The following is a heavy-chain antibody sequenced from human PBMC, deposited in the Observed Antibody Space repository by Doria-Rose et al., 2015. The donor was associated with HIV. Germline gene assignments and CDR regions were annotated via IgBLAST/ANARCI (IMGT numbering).Heavy chain of an antibody. D-gene: IGHD6-6*01. CDR1: GFTFSNAW. J-gene: IGHJ3*01. CDR3: TTDRLSPS. V-gene: IGHV3-15*07. Sequence: GGGLVKPGGSLRLSCAASGFTFSNAWMNWVHQAPGKGLEWVGRIKSKPDGGTTEYAAPVKGRFSISRDDSKNTLSLQVNILKTEDTAVYYCTTDRLSPSWGQGTMVTVSS. CDR2: IKSKPDGGTT.